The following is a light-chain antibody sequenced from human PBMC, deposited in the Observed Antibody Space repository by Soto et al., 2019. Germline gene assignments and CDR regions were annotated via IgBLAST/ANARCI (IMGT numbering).Light chain of an antibody. Sequence: EIVLTQSPGPLSLSPGERATLSCRASQSVSRYLAWYQQKPGQAPRLLIYDASYRATGNPARFSGSGSGTECPRTISRLEPEDFAIYYCQQRSNWITFGQGTRLQIK. CDR3: QQRSNWIT. CDR1: QSVSRY. V-gene: IGKV3-11*01. J-gene: IGKJ5*01. CDR2: DAS.